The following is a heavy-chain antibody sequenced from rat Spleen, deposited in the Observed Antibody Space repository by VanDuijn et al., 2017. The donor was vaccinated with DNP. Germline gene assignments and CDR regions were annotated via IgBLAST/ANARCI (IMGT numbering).Heavy chain of an antibody. Sequence: EVQLVESGGDFVQPGRSLRLSCAASGFIFSDYFMAWVRQTPTKGLEWVASIDYEGSSTFYGDSVKGRFTISRDNAGSTLYLQMNSLRSEDTATYYCARRDDYPTPFAYWGQGTLVTVSS. CDR3: ARRDDYPTPFAY. CDR1: GFIFSDYF. V-gene: IGHV5-22*01. J-gene: IGHJ3*01. CDR2: IDYEGSST. D-gene: IGHD1-4*01.